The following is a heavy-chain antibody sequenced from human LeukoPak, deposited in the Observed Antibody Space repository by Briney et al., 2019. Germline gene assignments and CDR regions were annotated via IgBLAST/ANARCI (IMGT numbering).Heavy chain of an antibody. CDR2: IWYDGSNK. J-gene: IGHJ5*02. CDR3: ARETYSSTWYRNYNWFDP. CDR1: GFTFSSYG. D-gene: IGHD6-13*01. V-gene: IGHV3-33*01. Sequence: GRSLRLSCATSGFTFSSYGMHWVRQAPGKGLEWVAVIWYDGSNKYYADSVKGRFTISRDNSKNTLYVQMNSLRAEDTAVYYGARETYSSTWYRNYNWFDPWGQGTLVTVSS.